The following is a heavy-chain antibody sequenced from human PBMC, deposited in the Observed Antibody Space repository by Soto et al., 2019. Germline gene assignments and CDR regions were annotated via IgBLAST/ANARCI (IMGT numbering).Heavy chain of an antibody. J-gene: IGHJ4*02. CDR2: IGPSSGNT. Sequence: ASLKVSCKASGYTFTSYTVSWVRQAPGQGLEWVGWIGPSSGNTDSARNLQGRVTMTTDTSTSTAYMELRSLRSDGTAVYYCARDTGNFFDYWGQGTLVNVSS. CDR3: ARDTGNFFDY. V-gene: IGHV1-18*01. CDR1: GYTFTSYT.